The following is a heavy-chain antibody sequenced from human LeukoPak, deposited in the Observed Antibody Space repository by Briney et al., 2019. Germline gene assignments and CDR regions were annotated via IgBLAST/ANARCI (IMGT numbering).Heavy chain of an antibody. Sequence: GGSLRLSCAASGFTFSRYGMHWVRQAPGKGLEWVAFTRFDGNFKYYADSVKGRFTISRDNSKNTVFLQMNSLRPEDTAVYYCAKEREDLVVVAAAMRGYIWGQGTLVTVSS. V-gene: IGHV3-30*02. D-gene: IGHD2-2*01. CDR2: TRFDGNFK. CDR3: AKEREDLVVVAAAMRGYI. J-gene: IGHJ4*02. CDR1: GFTFSRYG.